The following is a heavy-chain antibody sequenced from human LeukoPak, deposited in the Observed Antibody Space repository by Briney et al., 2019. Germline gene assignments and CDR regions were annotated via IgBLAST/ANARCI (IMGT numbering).Heavy chain of an antibody. D-gene: IGHD6-13*01. J-gene: IGHJ4*02. Sequence: GGSLRLSCAASGFTFSNYAMSWVRQAPGKGLEWVSAISGSASSVSSTYHADSVKGRFTISRDNSKNTLYLQMNSLRAEDTAVYYCARDHSSSWSSYFDYWGQGTLVTVSS. CDR2: ISGSASSVSST. CDR1: GFTFSNYA. V-gene: IGHV3-23*01. CDR3: ARDHSSSWSSYFDY.